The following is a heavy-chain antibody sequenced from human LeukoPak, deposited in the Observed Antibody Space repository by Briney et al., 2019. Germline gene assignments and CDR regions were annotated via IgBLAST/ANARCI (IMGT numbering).Heavy chain of an antibody. V-gene: IGHV1-2*02. CDR3: ARSWTMAQNLDC. CDR1: GYTFTGYY. J-gene: IGHJ4*02. Sequence: GASVKVSCKASGYTFTGYYMHWVRQAPGQELEWMGWINPNSGGTNYAQKFQGRVTMTRDKSISTAYLQWSSLKASDTAMYYCARSWTMAQNLDCWGQGTLVTVSS. D-gene: IGHD4/OR15-4a*01. CDR2: INPNSGGT.